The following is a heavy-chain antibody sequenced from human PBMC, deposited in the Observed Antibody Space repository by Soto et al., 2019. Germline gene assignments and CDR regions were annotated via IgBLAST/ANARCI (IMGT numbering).Heavy chain of an antibody. J-gene: IGHJ4*02. Sequence: PGGSVRLSXVASGLTFGSRAMSWVRQAPGEGLQWVATITDNGGDAKYADSVRGRFVISRDNSKKTLYLQMTSLTAEDSAMYFCARGSTESYPGSRIFDLWGRGTLVTVSS. CDR3: ARGSTESYPGSRIFDL. CDR1: GLTFGSRA. V-gene: IGHV3-23*01. D-gene: IGHD3-10*01. CDR2: ITDNGGDA.